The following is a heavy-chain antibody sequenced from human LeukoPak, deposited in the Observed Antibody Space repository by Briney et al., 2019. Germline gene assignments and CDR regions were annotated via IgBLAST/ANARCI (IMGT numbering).Heavy chain of an antibody. V-gene: IGHV3-30*02. CDR1: GFTFSGYG. CDR2: IRYDGSKK. Sequence: GGSLRLSCAASGFTFSGYGMHWVRQAPGKGLEWVAFIRYDGSKKYYADSVKGRFTISRDNSKNTLYLQMNSLRAEDTALYYCAKDIWSSSGSGYWGQGILVTVSS. D-gene: IGHD6-19*01. J-gene: IGHJ4*02. CDR3: AKDIWSSSGSGY.